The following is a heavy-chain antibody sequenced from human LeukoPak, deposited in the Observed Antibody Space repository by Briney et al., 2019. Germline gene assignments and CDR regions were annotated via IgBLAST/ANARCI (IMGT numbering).Heavy chain of an antibody. CDR1: GGSISSYY. CDR2: IYTSGST. CDR3: ARVPIFGVVMTPWYFDL. J-gene: IGHJ2*01. D-gene: IGHD3-3*01. Sequence: KPSETLSLTCTVSGGSISSYYWSWIRQPAGKGLEWIGRIYTSGSTNYNPSLKSRVTMSVDTSKNQFSLKLSSVTAADTAVYYCARVPIFGVVMTPWYFDLWGRGTLVTVSS. V-gene: IGHV4-4*07.